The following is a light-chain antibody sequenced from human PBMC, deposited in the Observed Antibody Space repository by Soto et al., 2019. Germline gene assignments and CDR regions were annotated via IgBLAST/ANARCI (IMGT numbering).Light chain of an antibody. CDR1: QSISSW. CDR3: QQYNSYPWT. CDR2: DAS. V-gene: IGKV1-5*01. J-gene: IGKJ1*01. Sequence: IQMTQSPSTLSASVGDRVTLTCRASQSISSWLAWYQQKPGKAPKLLIYDASSLESGVPSRFSGSGSGTEFTLTISSLQPDDFETYYCQQYNSYPWTFGQGTKVDIK.